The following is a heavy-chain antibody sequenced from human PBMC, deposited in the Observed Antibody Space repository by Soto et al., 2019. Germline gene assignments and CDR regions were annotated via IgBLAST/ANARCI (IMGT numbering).Heavy chain of an antibody. Sequence: SVKVSCKASGFTFTSSAVQWVRQARGQRLEWIGWIVVGSGNTNYAQKFQERVTITRDTSTSTVYMELSSLKSEDTAVYYCALGTVAGIWGYYFDFWGQGTLVTVSS. CDR3: ALGTVAGIWGYYFDF. CDR1: GFTFTSSA. D-gene: IGHD6-19*01. V-gene: IGHV1-58*01. J-gene: IGHJ4*02. CDR2: IVVGSGNT.